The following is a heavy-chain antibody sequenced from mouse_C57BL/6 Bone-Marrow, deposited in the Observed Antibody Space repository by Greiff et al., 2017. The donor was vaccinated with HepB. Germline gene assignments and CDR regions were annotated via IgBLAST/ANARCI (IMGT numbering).Heavy chain of an antibody. CDR3: VHDYVEFSHWYFDV. V-gene: IGHV1-72*01. J-gene: IGHJ1*03. Sequence: QVQLQQPGAELVKPGASVKLSCKASGYTFTSYWMHWVKQRPGRGLEWIGRIDPNSGGTKYNEKFKSKATLTVDKPASTAYMQLRSLTSEDSAVYYCVHDYVEFSHWYFDVWGTGTTVTVSS. CDR1: GYTFTSYW. D-gene: IGHD2-4*01. CDR2: IDPNSGGT.